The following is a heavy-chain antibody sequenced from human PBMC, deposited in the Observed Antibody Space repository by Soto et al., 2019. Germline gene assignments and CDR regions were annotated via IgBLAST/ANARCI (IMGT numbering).Heavy chain of an antibody. CDR3: ARDGMSSGWYDWFDP. V-gene: IGHV4-59*01. CDR1: YGSISNYY. CDR2: IYYNRTT. D-gene: IGHD6-19*01. J-gene: IGHJ5*02. Sequence: QVQLQESGPGLVKPLETLSLTCTVSYGSISNYYWSWIRQPPGKGLEWIGYIYYNRTTNYNPSLKSRVTISADTSKNQFSLKLRSVTAADTAVYYCARDGMSSGWYDWFDPWGQGTLVTVSS.